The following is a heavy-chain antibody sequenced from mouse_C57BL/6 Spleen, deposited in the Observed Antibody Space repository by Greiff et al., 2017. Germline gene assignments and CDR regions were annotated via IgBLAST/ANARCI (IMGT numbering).Heavy chain of an antibody. CDR3: ARRPPDYDAMDY. V-gene: IGHV5-17*01. Sequence: EVQLQESGGGLVKPGGSLKLSCAASGFTFSDYGMPWVRQAPEKGLEWVAYISSGSSTIYYADTVKGRFTISRDNANNTLFLQMTSLRSEDTAMYYCARRPPDYDAMDYWGQGTSVTVSS. CDR2: ISSGSSTI. J-gene: IGHJ4*01. CDR1: GFTFSDYG.